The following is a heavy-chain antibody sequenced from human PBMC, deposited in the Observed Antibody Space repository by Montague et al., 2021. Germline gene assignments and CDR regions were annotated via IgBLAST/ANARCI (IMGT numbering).Heavy chain of an antibody. D-gene: IGHD2/OR15-2a*01. CDR2: LDYSGTT. V-gene: IGHV4-39*01. J-gene: IGHJ6*03. CDR1: GDSISSKGNF. Sequence: SETLSLTCSVSGDSISSKGNFWGWIRQPPGKGLEWIGVLDYSGTTYYSPSLRSRVTISVDTSKSQFSLKVTAVTAADTAVYYCARHRSRHHSMAFVASDHYFYMDVGGTGTTVAVSS. CDR3: ARHRSRHHSMAFVASDHYFYMDV.